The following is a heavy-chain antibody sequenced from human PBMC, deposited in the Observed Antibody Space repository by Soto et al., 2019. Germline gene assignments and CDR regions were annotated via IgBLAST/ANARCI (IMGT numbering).Heavy chain of an antibody. CDR3: ARDIAAAANYYFDY. CDR2: INPSDGST. J-gene: IGHJ4*02. Sequence: ASVKVSCKASGGTFSSYTISWVRQAPGQGLEWMGIINPSDGSTNYAQKFQGRVTMTRDTSTSTVYMELSSLRSEDTAVYYCARDIAAAANYYFDYWGQGTLVTVSS. CDR1: GGTFSSYT. D-gene: IGHD6-13*01. V-gene: IGHV1-46*03.